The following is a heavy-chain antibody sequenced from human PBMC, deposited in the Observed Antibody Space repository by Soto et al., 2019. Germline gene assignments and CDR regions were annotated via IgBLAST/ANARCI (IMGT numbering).Heavy chain of an antibody. D-gene: IGHD5-12*01. V-gene: IGHV1-69*06. Sequence: ASVKVSCKASGGTFSSYAISCVRQAPGQGLEWMGGIIPIFGTANYAQKFQGRVTITADKSTSTAYMELSSLRSEDTAVYYCARDLVEMATITYYYYYGMDVWGQGTTVTVSS. CDR1: GGTFSSYA. J-gene: IGHJ6*02. CDR3: ARDLVEMATITYYYYYGMDV. CDR2: IIPIFGTA.